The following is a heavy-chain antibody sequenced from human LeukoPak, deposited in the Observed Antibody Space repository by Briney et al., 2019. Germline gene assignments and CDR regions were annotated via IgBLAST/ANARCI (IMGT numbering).Heavy chain of an antibody. Sequence: SETLSLTCTVSGGSISSYYWSWIRQPPGKGLEWIGYIYYSGSTNYNPSLKSRVTISVDTSKNQFSLKLSSVTAADTAVYYCARVASGSVGEYFDYWGQGTLVTVSS. CDR3: ARVASGSVGEYFDY. CDR1: GGSISSYY. V-gene: IGHV4-59*01. D-gene: IGHD3-10*01. J-gene: IGHJ4*02. CDR2: IYYSGST.